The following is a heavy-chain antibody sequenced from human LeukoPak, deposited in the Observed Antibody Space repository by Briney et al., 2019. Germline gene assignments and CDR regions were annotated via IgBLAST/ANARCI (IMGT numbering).Heavy chain of an antibody. CDR2: IYSGGST. Sequence: GGSLRLSCAASGFTVSSNYMSWVRQALGKGLEWVSVIYSGGSTYYADSVKGRFTISRDNSKNTLYLQMNSLRAEDAAVYYCARDWAAGTYYFDYWGQGTLVTDSS. J-gene: IGHJ4*02. CDR1: GFTVSSNY. V-gene: IGHV3-53*05. CDR3: ARDWAAGTYYFDY. D-gene: IGHD3-16*01.